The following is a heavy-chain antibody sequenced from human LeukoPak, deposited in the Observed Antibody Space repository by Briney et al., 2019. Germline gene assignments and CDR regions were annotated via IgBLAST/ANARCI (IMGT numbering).Heavy chain of an antibody. CDR3: NVLYYLSAFDI. CDR2: IYFDGSNE. D-gene: IGHD2/OR15-2a*01. J-gene: IGHJ3*02. V-gene: IGHV3-30*02. CDR1: GFSFSRYA. Sequence: PGGSLRLSCAASGFSFSRYAMHWVRQAPGKGLEWVALIYFDGSNEYYADSVKGRFTISRDNSKNTVYLQMNSLRTEDSALYYCNVLYYLSAFDIWGHGTMVTVSS.